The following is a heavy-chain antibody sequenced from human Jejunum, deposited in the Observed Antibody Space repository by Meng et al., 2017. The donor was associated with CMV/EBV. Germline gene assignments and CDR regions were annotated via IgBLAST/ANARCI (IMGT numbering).Heavy chain of an antibody. Sequence: LTLSWAASGFLFSSYTINWIRQAQGKGLEWISSISSLSNYIYYADSVKGRFTVSRDNAQKSVHLRLDNLKDEDTAVYYCAREGREFDFWGQGALVTVSS. CDR3: AREGREFDF. CDR1: GFLFSSYT. CDR2: ISSLSNYI. V-gene: IGHV3-21*04. J-gene: IGHJ5*01.